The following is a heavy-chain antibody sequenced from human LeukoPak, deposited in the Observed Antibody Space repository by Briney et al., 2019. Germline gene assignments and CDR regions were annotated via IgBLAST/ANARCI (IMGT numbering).Heavy chain of an antibody. CDR3: ARDPYSSSWSYGMDV. J-gene: IGHJ6*02. CDR2: IKQDGSEK. D-gene: IGHD6-13*01. V-gene: IGHV3-7*05. CDR1: GFTFSSYW. Sequence: GGSLRLSCTASGFTFSSYWMSWVRQTPDKGLEWVANIKQDGSEKVYVDSVKGRFTISRDNAKSSLYLQMSGLRAEDTAVYHCARDPYSSSWSYGMDVWGQGTTVTVSS.